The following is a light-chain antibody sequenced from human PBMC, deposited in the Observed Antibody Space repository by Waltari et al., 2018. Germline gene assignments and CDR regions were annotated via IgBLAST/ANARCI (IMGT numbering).Light chain of an antibody. CDR3: QQFGNTLWT. V-gene: IGKV3-20*01. CDR1: QTVSSYY. Sequence: EIVLTQSPGTLSLSPGERATLSCRASQTVSSYYLAWYQQKPGLAPTLLIYGASTRAPGTPYRFSSSGSGTDFTLTISRLEPEDFAVYYCQQFGNTLWTFGQGTRIEIK. J-gene: IGKJ1*01. CDR2: GAS.